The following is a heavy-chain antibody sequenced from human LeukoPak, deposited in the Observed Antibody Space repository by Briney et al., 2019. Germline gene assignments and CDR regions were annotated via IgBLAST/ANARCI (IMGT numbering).Heavy chain of an antibody. V-gene: IGHV4-4*02. Sequence: PSETLSLTCAVSGGSISSSNWWSWVRQPPGKGLEWIGEVYHSGSTNYNPSLKSRVTISVDKSKNQFSLKLSSVTAADTAVYYCARDSLQNQYYYYMDVWGKGTTVTVSS. CDR2: VYHSGST. D-gene: IGHD5-24*01. CDR3: ARDSLQNQYYYYMDV. CDR1: GGSISSSNW. J-gene: IGHJ6*03.